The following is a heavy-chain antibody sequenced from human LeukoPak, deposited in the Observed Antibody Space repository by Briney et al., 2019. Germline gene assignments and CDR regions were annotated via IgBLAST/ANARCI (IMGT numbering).Heavy chain of an antibody. CDR1: GGSFSGYY. J-gene: IGHJ6*03. Sequence: SETLSLTCAVYGGSFSGYYWSWIRQPPGKGLEWIGEISHSGSTNYNPSLKSRVTISVDTSKNQFSLKLSSVTAADTAVYYCARGPRGGYCSSTSCFKAIYYYYYMDVWGKGTTVTVSS. CDR2: ISHSGST. CDR3: ARGPRGGYCSSTSCFKAIYYYYYMDV. V-gene: IGHV4-34*01. D-gene: IGHD2-2*01.